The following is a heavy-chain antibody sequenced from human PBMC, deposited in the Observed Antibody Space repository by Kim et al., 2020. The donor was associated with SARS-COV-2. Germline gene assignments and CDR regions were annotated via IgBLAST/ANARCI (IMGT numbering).Heavy chain of an antibody. CDR3: ARDRVMYYYGSGPTNWVRYYYGMDV. J-gene: IGHJ6*02. Sequence: SQTLSLTCAISGDSVSSNSAAWNWIRQSPSRGLEWLGRTYYRSKWYNDYAVSVKSRITINPDTSKNQFSLQLNSVTPEDTAVYYCARDRVMYYYGSGPTNWVRYYYGMDVWGQGTTVTVSS. D-gene: IGHD3-10*01. CDR1: GDSVSSNSAA. V-gene: IGHV6-1*01. CDR2: TYYRSKWYN.